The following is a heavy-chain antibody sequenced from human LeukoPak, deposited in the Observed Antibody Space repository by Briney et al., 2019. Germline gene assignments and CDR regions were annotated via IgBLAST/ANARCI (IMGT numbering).Heavy chain of an antibody. J-gene: IGHJ4*02. CDR3: AKDHGYSSFFDY. Sequence: GSLRLSSAASGFTFSSYAMSWVRQAPGKGLEWVSAISGSGGSTYYADSVKGRFTISRDNSKNTLYLQMNSLRAEDTAVYYCAKDHGYSSFFDYWGQGTLVTVSS. CDR1: GFTFSSYA. V-gene: IGHV3-23*01. CDR2: ISGSGGST. D-gene: IGHD5-18*01.